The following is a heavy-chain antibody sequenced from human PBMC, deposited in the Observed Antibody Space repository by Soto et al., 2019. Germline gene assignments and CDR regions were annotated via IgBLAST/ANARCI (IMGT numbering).Heavy chain of an antibody. CDR1: GGTFSSYA. D-gene: IGHD1-26*01. J-gene: IGHJ6*02. CDR2: IIPIFGTA. V-gene: IGHV1-69*13. CDR3: ARVVGLENYYYGMDV. Sequence: ASVKVSCKASGGTFSSYAISWVRQAPGQGLEWMGGIIPIFGTANYAQKFQGRVTITADESTSTAYMELSSLRSEDTAVYYCARVVGLENYYYGMDVWGQGTTVTVSS.